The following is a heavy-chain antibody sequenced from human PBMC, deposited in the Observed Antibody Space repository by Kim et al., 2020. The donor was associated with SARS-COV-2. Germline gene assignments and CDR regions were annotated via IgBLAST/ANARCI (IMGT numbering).Heavy chain of an antibody. J-gene: IGHJ5*02. Sequence: ASVKVSCKASGYTFTSYAMHWVRQAPGQRLEWMGWINAGNGNTKYSQKFQGRVTITRDTSASTAYMELSSLRSEDTAVYYCARAKEGVPAASNPLRLPDNWFDPWGQVTLVTVSS. D-gene: IGHD2-2*01. CDR1: GYTFTSYA. CDR2: INAGNGNT. CDR3: ARAKEGVPAASNPLRLPDNWFDP. V-gene: IGHV1-3*01.